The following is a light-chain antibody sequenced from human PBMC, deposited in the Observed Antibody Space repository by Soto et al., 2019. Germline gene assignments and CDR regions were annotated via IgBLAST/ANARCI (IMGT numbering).Light chain of an antibody. CDR3: QSYDSSLSAL. CDR2: GNS. V-gene: IGLV1-40*01. CDR1: SSNIGAGYD. Sequence: QSVLTQPPSVSGAPGQRVTISCTGSSSNIGAGYDVHWYQQLPGTAPKLLIYGNSIRPSGVPDRFSGSKSDTSASLAITGLQAEDEADYYCQSYDSSLSALFGGGTKLTVL. J-gene: IGLJ2*01.